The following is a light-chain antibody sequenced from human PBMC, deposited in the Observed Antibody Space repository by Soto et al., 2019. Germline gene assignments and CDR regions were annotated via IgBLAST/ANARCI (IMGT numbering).Light chain of an antibody. Sequence: QSVLTQPRSVSGSPGQSVTLSCTGTSSDVGGYHYGSWYQHHPGKAPKIIIYDVNKRPSGVPDRFSGSKSGNTASLTISGLQTEDEADYYCCSYAGSYTLVFGGGTKVTVL. CDR1: SSDVGGYHY. CDR2: DVN. CDR3: CSYAGSYTLV. V-gene: IGLV2-11*01. J-gene: IGLJ2*01.